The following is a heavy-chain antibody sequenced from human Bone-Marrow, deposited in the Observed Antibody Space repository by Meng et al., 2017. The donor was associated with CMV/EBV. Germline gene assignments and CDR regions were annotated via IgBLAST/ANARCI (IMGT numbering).Heavy chain of an antibody. Sequence: ASVKVSCKASGYTFTSYGISWVRQAPGQGLEWMGWISAYNGNTNYAQKLQGRVTVTTDASTSTAYMELRSLRSDDTAVYYYARGYCSSTSCPPYYFDYWGQGTRVTVSS. CDR1: GYTFTSYG. CDR3: ARGYCSSTSCPPYYFDY. J-gene: IGHJ4*02. D-gene: IGHD2-2*01. V-gene: IGHV1-18*01. CDR2: ISAYNGNT.